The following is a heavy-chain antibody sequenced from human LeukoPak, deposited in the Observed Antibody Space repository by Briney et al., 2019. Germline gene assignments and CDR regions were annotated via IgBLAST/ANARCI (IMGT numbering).Heavy chain of an antibody. CDR3: ARERYYYGSGIYDPNDAFDI. V-gene: IGHV3-48*03. CDR1: GFTFSSYE. D-gene: IGHD3-10*01. CDR2: ISSSGSTI. Sequence: PGGSLRLSCAASGFTFSSYEMNWVRQAPGKGLEWVSYISSSGSTIYYADSVKGRFTISRDNAKNSLYLQMNSLRAEDTAVYYCARERYYYGSGIYDPNDAFDIWGQGTMVTVSS. J-gene: IGHJ3*02.